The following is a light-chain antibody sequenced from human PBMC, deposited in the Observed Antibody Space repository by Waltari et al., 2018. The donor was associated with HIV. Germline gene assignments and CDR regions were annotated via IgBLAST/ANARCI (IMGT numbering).Light chain of an antibody. V-gene: IGLV2-14*03. CDR3: SSYTTTRSVV. CDR1: NPDRYVVQY. J-gene: IGLJ3*02. CDR2: DVN. Sequence: SVRTQPASVSGSPGRSNTISCTAVNPDRYVVQYVHCYRQQPDKGPQRVLYDVNYRPSGISDRFSGSKSGNTASLTISALQPDDEGHYYCSSYTTTRSVVFGGGTKVTVL.